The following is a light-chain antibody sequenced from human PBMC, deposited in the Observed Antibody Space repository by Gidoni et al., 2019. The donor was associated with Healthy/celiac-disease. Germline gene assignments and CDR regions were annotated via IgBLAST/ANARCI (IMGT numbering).Light chain of an antibody. CDR3: QQYYSYPQT. V-gene: IGKV1-8*01. CDR2: AAS. J-gene: IGKJ1*01. Sequence: AIRMTQSPSSFSASTGDRVTITCRASQGISSYLAWYQQKPGKAPKLLIYAASTLQSGVPSRFSGSGSGTDFTLTISCLQSEDFATYYCQQYYSYPQTFVPRDQGGNQT. CDR1: QGISSY.